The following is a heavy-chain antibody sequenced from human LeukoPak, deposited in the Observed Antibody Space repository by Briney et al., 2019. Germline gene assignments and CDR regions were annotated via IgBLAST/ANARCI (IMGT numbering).Heavy chain of an antibody. V-gene: IGHV4-59*01. CDR1: GGSTSSYY. Sequence: PSETLSLTCTVSGGSTSSYYWSWIRQPPGKGLEWIGYIYYSGSTNYNPSLKSRVTISVDTSKSHFSLKLTSVTAADTAVYYCASLMSLYYFDYWGQGALVTVSS. D-gene: IGHD3-10*01. CDR3: ASLMSLYYFDY. CDR2: IYYSGST. J-gene: IGHJ4*02.